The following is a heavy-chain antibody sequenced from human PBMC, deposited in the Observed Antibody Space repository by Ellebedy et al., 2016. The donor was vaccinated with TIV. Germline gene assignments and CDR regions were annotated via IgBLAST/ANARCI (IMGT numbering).Heavy chain of an antibody. CDR1: GFTFSNYW. CDR3: ARDQWLGRAYYFDY. Sequence: GESLKISCGTSGFTFSNYWMTWVRQAPGRGLEWVANIKQDGSEKYYVDSVKGRFSISRDNAKNSLYLQINSLGDEDTAVYYCARDQWLGRAYYFDYWGQGTLVTVSS. D-gene: IGHD6-19*01. J-gene: IGHJ4*02. V-gene: IGHV3-7*01. CDR2: IKQDGSEK.